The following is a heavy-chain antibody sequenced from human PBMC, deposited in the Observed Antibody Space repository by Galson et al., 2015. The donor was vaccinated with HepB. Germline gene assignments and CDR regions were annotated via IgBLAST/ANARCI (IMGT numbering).Heavy chain of an antibody. CDR3: ASGGYCSSTSCYTLHYYYGMDA. CDR2: MDPNSGNT. Sequence: SVKVSCKASGYTFTRSDINWVRQATGQGLEWLGWMDPNSGNTGYAQKFQGRVTMTRNTSISTAYMELSSLRSEDTAVYYCASGGYCSSTSCYTLHYYYGMDAWGQGTTVTVSS. J-gene: IGHJ6*02. V-gene: IGHV1-8*01. D-gene: IGHD2-2*02. CDR1: GYTFTRSD.